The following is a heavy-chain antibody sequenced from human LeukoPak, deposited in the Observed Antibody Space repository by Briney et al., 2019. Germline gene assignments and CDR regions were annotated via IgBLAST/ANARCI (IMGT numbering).Heavy chain of an antibody. Sequence: PGGTLRLSGAASGFTFSSDGMHWVRQAPGKGLEWVAIIRYDGSNNDYAYSVKGRFTISRDNSKTTLYLQMNSARAEDTAVYYCAKDTTPPKAGFDPWGQGTLVTVSS. CDR1: GFTFSSDG. D-gene: IGHD1-14*01. CDR3: AKDTTPPKAGFDP. J-gene: IGHJ5*02. CDR2: IRYDGSNN. V-gene: IGHV3-30*02.